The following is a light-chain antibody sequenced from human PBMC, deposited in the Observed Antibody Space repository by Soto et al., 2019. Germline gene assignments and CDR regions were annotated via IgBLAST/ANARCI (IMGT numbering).Light chain of an antibody. CDR1: QGISNY. J-gene: IGKJ4*01. V-gene: IGKV1-9*01. CDR2: TAS. CDR3: QHRHSYPLT. Sequence: DIQSTQTPSFPSASVGDRVTITCRASQGISNYLAWYQQKAGKAPKLLIHTASTLQNGVPSRFSGSGSGTEFTLTISSLQPEDLATYYCQHRHSYPLTFGGGTKVDIK.